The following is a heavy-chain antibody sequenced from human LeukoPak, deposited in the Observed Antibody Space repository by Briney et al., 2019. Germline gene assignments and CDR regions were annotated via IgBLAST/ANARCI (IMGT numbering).Heavy chain of an antibody. CDR2: IFQGGGEI. V-gene: IGHV3-23*01. CDR1: GFTFSTFA. D-gene: IGHD5-18*01. Sequence: GGSLRLSCAASGFTFSTFAMIWVRQPPGKGLEWVSSIFQGGGEIHYADSVKGRFTISRDNSKNTLYLQMNSLRAEDTAVYYCARARSSYGYGDAFDIWGQGTMVTVSS. J-gene: IGHJ3*02. CDR3: ARARSSYGYGDAFDI.